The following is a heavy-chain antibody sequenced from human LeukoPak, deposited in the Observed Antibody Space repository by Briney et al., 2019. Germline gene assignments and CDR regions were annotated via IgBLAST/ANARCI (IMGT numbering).Heavy chain of an antibody. D-gene: IGHD4-17*01. J-gene: IGHJ4*02. Sequence: PSQTLSLTCTVSGGSISSGSYYWSWIRQPAGKGLEWIGSIYYSGSTYYNPSLKSRVTISVDTSKNQFSLKLSSVTAADTAVYYCARLDDYEYYFDYWGQGTLVTVSS. CDR2: IYYSGST. CDR3: ARLDDYEYYFDY. CDR1: GGSISSGSYY. V-gene: IGHV4-39*01.